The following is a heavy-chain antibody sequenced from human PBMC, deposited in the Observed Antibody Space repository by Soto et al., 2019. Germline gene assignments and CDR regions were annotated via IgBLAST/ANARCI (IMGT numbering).Heavy chain of an antibody. CDR3: ARGIVTGSEYNYYYYGMDV. V-gene: IGHV1-3*01. CDR2: INAGNGNT. J-gene: IGHJ6*02. CDR1: GYTFTSYA. Sequence: ASVKVSCKASGYTFTSYAMHWVRQAPGQRLEWMGWINAGNGNTKYSQKFQGRVTITRDTSASTAYMELSSLRSEDTAVYYCARGIVTGSEYNYYYYGMDVWGQGTTVNVSS. D-gene: IGHD2-21*02.